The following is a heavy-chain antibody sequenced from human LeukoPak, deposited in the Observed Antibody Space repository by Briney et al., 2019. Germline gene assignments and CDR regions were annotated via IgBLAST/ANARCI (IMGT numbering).Heavy chain of an antibody. D-gene: IGHD2-21*01. CDR3: TRQSENYSLDY. Sequence: GGPLRPSCAASGSTFSSFAMHWVGQVPGKGLEWVAVISYDGSNKYYADSVKGRFTISRDNSKNTLYLQMNSLRAEDTAVYFCTRQSENYSLDYWGQGTLVTVSS. CDR2: ISYDGSNK. CDR1: GSTFSSFA. J-gene: IGHJ4*02. V-gene: IGHV3-30-3*01.